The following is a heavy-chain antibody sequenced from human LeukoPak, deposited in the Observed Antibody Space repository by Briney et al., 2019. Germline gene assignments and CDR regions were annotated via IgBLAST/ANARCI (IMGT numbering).Heavy chain of an antibody. CDR3: ARGVLRYFDL. J-gene: IGHJ4*02. Sequence: SETLSLTCTVSGGSIRNTGYYWTWIRQPPGKGLEWIGEIYHSGSTNYNPSLKSRVTISVDKSKNQFSLKLSSVTAADTAVYYCARGVLRYFDLWGQGTLVTVSS. D-gene: IGHD3-9*01. CDR1: GGSIRNTGYY. CDR2: IYHSGST. V-gene: IGHV4-61*05.